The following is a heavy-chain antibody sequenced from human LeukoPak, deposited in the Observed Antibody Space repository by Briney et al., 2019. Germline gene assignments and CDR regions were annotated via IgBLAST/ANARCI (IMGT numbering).Heavy chain of an antibody. D-gene: IGHD3-22*01. CDR1: GFIFSSYS. CDR2: ISSSSSYI. CDR3: ARDLLVGAYYYDSSGYPEAFDI. V-gene: IGHV3-21*01. J-gene: IGHJ3*02. Sequence: GGSLRLSCAASGFIFSSYSMNWVRQAPGKGLEWVSSISSSSSYIYYADSVKGRFTISRDNAKNSLYLQMNSLRAEDTAVYYCARDLLVGAYYYDSSGYPEAFDIWGQGTMVTVSS.